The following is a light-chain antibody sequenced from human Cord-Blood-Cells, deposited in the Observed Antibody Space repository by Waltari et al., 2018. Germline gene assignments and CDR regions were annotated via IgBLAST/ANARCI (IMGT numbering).Light chain of an antibody. CDR1: KSVLYSSNNKNY. V-gene: IGKV4-1*01. CDR2: WAS. Sequence: DIVMTKSQDSLAVSMGARATTNSKSNKSVLYSSNNKNYLAWYQQKPGQPPKLLIYWASTRESGVPDRFSGSGSGTDFTLTISSLQAEDVAVYYCQQYYSTPLTFGPGTKVDIK. J-gene: IGKJ3*01. CDR3: QQYYSTPLT.